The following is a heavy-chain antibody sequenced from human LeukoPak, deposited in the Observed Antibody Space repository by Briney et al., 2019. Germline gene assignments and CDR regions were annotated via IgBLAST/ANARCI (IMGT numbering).Heavy chain of an antibody. CDR2: IQRDGSHK. V-gene: IGHV3-7*01. Sequence: TGGSLRLSCAASGFTFSNLWMNWVRQAPGKGLEWVANIQRDGSHKNYVDSVKGRFTISRDNADNPLFLQMNSLRAEDTAVYYCARDGRGYGETDYWGQGTLVTVSS. J-gene: IGHJ4*02. CDR1: GFTFSNLW. CDR3: ARDGRGYGETDY. D-gene: IGHD5-18*01.